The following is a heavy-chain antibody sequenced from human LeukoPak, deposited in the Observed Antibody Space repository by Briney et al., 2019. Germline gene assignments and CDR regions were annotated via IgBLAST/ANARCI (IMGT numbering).Heavy chain of an antibody. J-gene: IGHJ4*02. CDR1: GFTFSSNA. Sequence: PGGSLRLSCTPSGFTFSSNAMTWVRQAPGEGLEWVSSINDRGTNTYYTDSVRGRFTISRDNSKNRLFLQMNSLRAEDTAFYYCAKATTTFSTYYYGSGSYCLDYWGQGTLVTVSS. CDR2: INDRGTNT. CDR3: AKATTTFSTYYYGSGSYCLDY. D-gene: IGHD3-10*01. V-gene: IGHV3-23*01.